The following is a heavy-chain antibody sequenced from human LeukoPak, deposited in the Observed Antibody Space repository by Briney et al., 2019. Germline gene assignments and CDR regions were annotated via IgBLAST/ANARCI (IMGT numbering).Heavy chain of an antibody. CDR3: ARDSNWNDSPMIDY. Sequence: ASVKVSRKASGYTFTSYGISWVRQAPGQGLEWMGWISAYNGNTNYAQKLQGRVTMTTDTSTSTAYMELRSLRSDDTAVYYCARDSNWNDSPMIDYWGQGTLVTVSS. D-gene: IGHD1-1*01. CDR2: ISAYNGNT. V-gene: IGHV1-18*01. CDR1: GYTFTSYG. J-gene: IGHJ4*02.